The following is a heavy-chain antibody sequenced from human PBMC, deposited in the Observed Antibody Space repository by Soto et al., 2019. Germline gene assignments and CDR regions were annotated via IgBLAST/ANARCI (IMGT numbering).Heavy chain of an antibody. V-gene: IGHV3-48*03. CDR3: ARDDELAVAGTHDAFDI. J-gene: IGHJ3*02. D-gene: IGHD6-19*01. CDR1: GFTFSSYE. Sequence: GGSLRLSCAASGFTFSSYEMNWVRQAPGKGLEWVSYISSSGSTIYYADSVKGRFTISRDNAKNSLYLQMNSLRAEDTAVYYCARDDELAVAGTHDAFDIWGQGTMVTVSS. CDR2: ISSSGSTI.